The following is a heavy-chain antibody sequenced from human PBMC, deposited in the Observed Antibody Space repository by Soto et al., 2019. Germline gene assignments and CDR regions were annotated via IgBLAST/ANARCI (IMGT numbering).Heavy chain of an antibody. J-gene: IGHJ3*02. Sequence: PSETLSLTCAVSGGSISSGGYSWNWIRQPPGKGLEWVGYIYHSGSTYYNPTLKSRVTISVDRSKNQFSLKLISVTAADTAVYYCARAEQQFIPHAFDIWGQGTMVT. V-gene: IGHV4-30-2*01. CDR3: ARAEQQFIPHAFDI. CDR1: GGSISSGGYS. D-gene: IGHD6-13*01. CDR2: IYHSGST.